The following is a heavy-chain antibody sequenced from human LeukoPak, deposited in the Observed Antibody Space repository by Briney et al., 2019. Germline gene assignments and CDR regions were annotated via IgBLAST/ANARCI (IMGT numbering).Heavy chain of an antibody. CDR1: GFTFSNYE. J-gene: IGHJ4*02. CDR2: ISDHGKSR. V-gene: IGHV3-48*03. CDR3: ARARIAAPLLDY. Sequence: TGGSLRLSCAASGFTFSNYEMNWVRRTPGKGLEWVSYISDHGKSRNYVDSVKGRFTISRDNAKNSLYLQMNSLRVEDTAVYFCARARIAAPLLDYWGQGTLVTVSS. D-gene: IGHD6-13*01.